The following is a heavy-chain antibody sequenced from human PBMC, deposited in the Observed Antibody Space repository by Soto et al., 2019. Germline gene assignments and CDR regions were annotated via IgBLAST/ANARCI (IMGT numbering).Heavy chain of an antibody. D-gene: IGHD1-26*01. CDR3: SGGVGDAF. CDR1: EYSVRRGW. V-gene: IGHV3-7*04. J-gene: IGHJ4*02. Sequence: EAPLVESGGGSVQTGGSGRLSCAISEYSVRRGWMNWVRQAPGKGLEWVAHTNQDGGEKYYVDSVKGRFTISRDNAKKSLYLQMNNLRVEDTAVYYCSGGVGDAFWGQGTQVTVSS. CDR2: TNQDGGEK.